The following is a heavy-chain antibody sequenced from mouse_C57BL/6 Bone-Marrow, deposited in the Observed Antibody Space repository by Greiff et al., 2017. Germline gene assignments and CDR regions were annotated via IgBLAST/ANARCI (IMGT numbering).Heavy chain of an antibody. J-gene: IGHJ2*01. CDR3: ARETGTADYFDY. D-gene: IGHD4-1*01. Sequence: EVKLMESEGGLVQPGSSMKLSCTASGFTFSDYYMAWVRQVPEKGLEWVANINYDGSSTYYLDSLKSRFIISRDNAKNILYLQMSSLKSEDTATYYCARETGTADYFDYWGQGTTLTVSS. V-gene: IGHV5-16*01. CDR1: GFTFSDYY. CDR2: INYDGSST.